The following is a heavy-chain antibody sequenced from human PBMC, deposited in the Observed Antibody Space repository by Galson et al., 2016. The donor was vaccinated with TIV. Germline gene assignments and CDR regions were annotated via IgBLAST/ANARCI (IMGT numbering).Heavy chain of an antibody. CDR3: ARALVASIVDLDY. Sequence: SVKVSCKASKYTFIGYYMHWVRQAPGRGLEWMGRINPSSGGTDYAQKFQGRVTMTRDTSINTAYLELTRLTSDDTAVYYCARALVASIVDLDYWGPGTLVTVSS. J-gene: IGHJ4*02. CDR2: INPSSGGT. CDR1: KYTFIGYY. V-gene: IGHV1-2*06. D-gene: IGHD2-15*01.